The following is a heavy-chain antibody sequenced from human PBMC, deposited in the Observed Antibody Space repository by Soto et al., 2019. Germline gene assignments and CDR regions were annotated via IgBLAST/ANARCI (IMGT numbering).Heavy chain of an antibody. J-gene: IGHJ4*02. CDR3: ASSPDILTGYTKFDY. CDR2: INHSGST. Sequence: PSETLSLTCAVSGGSFSGYYWTWIRQPPGTGLEWIGEINHSGSTNYNPSLKSRVTISVDTSKNQFSLKLTSVTAADTAVYYCASSPDILTGYTKFDYWGQGTLITVSS. D-gene: IGHD3-9*01. V-gene: IGHV4-34*01. CDR1: GGSFSGYY.